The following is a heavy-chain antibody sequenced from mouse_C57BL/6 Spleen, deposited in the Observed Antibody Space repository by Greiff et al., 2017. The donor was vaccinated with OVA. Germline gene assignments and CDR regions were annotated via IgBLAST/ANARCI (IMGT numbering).Heavy chain of an antibody. D-gene: IGHD2-2*01. CDR3: ARRGYDY. J-gene: IGHJ2*01. CDR2: IDPSDSYT. V-gene: IGHV1-69*01. CDR1: GYTFTSYW. Sequence: VKLQQPGAELVKPGASVKLSCKASGYTFTSYWMHWVKQRPGQGLEWIGEIDPSDSYTNYNQKFKGKSTLTVDKSSSTAYMQLSSLTSEDSAVYYCARRGYDYWGQGTTLTVSS.